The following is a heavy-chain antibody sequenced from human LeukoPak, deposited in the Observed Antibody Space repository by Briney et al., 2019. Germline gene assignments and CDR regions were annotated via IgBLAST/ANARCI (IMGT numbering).Heavy chain of an antibody. CDR3: ARVHAAYPFDY. CDR2: ISSSSSYI. V-gene: IGHV3-21*01. D-gene: IGHD2-15*01. J-gene: IGHJ4*02. Sequence: GGPLRLSCAASGFTFSSYSMNWVRQAPGKGLEWVSSISSSSSYIYYADSVKGRFTISRDNAKNSLYLQMNSLRAEDTAVYYCARVHAAYPFDYWGQGTLVTVSS. CDR1: GFTFSSYS.